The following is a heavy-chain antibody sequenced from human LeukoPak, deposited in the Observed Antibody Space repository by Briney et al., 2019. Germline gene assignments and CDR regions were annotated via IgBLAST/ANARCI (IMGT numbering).Heavy chain of an antibody. CDR1: GFSSYS. J-gene: IGHJ4*02. CDR2: ISYDGSNK. D-gene: IGHD1-1*01. Sequence: GGSLRLSCAASGFSSYSLHWVRQAPGKGLEWVAVISYDGSNKYYADSVKGRFTISRDNSKNTLYLQMNSLRAEDTAVYYCARGTHQDLFDYWGQGTLVTVSS. CDR3: ARGTHQDLFDY. V-gene: IGHV3-30*03.